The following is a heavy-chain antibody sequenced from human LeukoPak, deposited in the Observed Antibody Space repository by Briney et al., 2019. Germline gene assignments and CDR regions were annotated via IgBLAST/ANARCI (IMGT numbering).Heavy chain of an antibody. CDR3: ARHREGHCSSTSCQHFDY. CDR2: ISAYNGNT. V-gene: IGHV1-18*01. D-gene: IGHD2-2*01. J-gene: IGHJ4*02. CDR1: GYTFTSYG. Sequence: SVKLCCSASGYTFTSYGISLVRQAPGQGLEWMGGISAYNGNTNHAQKLQGRVTMTTDTSTSTADLELRTLRSDDTGVYYCARHREGHCSSTSCQHFDYWGQGPLVTVSS.